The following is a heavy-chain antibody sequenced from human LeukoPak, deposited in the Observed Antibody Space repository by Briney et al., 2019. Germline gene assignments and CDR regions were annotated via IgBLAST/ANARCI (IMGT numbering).Heavy chain of an antibody. CDR2: IIPIFGTA. CDR1: GGTFSIYA. J-gene: IGHJ4*02. D-gene: IGHD3-22*01. V-gene: IGHV1-69*13. Sequence: ASVKVSCKASGGTFSIYAISWVRQAPGQGLEWMGGIIPIFGTANYAQKFQGRVTITADESTSTAYMELSSLRSEDTAVYYCARGATYSSGYYPSIWGQGTLVTVSS. CDR3: ARGATYSSGYYPSI.